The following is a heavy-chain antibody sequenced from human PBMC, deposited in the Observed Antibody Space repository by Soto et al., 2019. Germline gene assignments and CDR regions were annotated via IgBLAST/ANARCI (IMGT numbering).Heavy chain of an antibody. Sequence: GGSLRLSCAASGFTFSSYAMSWVRQAPGKGLEWVSAISGSGGSTYYADSVKGRFTISRDNSKNTLYLQMNSLRAEDTAVYYCATATHDYGDYGSFGDYWGQGTLVTVSS. CDR3: ATATHDYGDYGSFGDY. J-gene: IGHJ4*02. CDR2: ISGSGGST. D-gene: IGHD4-17*01. V-gene: IGHV3-23*01. CDR1: GFTFSSYA.